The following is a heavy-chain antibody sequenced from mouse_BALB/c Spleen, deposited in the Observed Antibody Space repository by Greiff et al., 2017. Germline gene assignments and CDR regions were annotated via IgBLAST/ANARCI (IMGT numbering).Heavy chain of an antibody. CDR2: INPYNGDT. Sequence: EVKLQESGPELVKPGASVKISCKASGYSFTGYFMNWVMQSHGKSLEWIGRINPYNGDTFYNQKFKGKATLTVDKSSSTAHMELRSLASEDSAVYYCARSDRGFAYWGQGTLVTVSA. CDR1: GYSFTGYF. D-gene: IGHD3-2*01. CDR3: ARSDRGFAY. V-gene: IGHV1-20*02. J-gene: IGHJ3*01.